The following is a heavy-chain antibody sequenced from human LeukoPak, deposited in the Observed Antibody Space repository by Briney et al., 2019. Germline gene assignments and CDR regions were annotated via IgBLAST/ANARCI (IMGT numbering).Heavy chain of an antibody. CDR2: INPNSGGT. V-gene: IGHV1-2*02. D-gene: IGHD3-9*01. Sequence: ASVKVSCKASGYTFTGYYMHWVRQAPGQGLEWMGWINPNSGGTNYAQKFQGRVTMTRDTSISTAYMELSRLRSDDTAVYYCARDLRNYDILTGNYYYYGMDVWGQGTTVTASS. J-gene: IGHJ6*02. CDR3: ARDLRNYDILTGNYYYYGMDV. CDR1: GYTFTGYY.